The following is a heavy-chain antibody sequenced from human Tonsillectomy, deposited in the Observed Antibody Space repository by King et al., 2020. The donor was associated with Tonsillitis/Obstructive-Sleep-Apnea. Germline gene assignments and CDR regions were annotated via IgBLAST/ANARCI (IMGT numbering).Heavy chain of an antibody. Sequence: VQLQQWGAGLLKPSETLSLSCAVYGGSFSGYYWSWIRQPPGKGLEWIGEINHSGSTNYNPSLKSRVTISVDTSKNQFSLKLSSVTAADTAVYYCARPYCSSTSCYLDVWGKGTTVTVSS. D-gene: IGHD2-2*01. CDR2: INHSGST. CDR1: GGSFSGYY. J-gene: IGHJ6*04. CDR3: ARPYCSSTSCYLDV. V-gene: IGHV4-34*01.